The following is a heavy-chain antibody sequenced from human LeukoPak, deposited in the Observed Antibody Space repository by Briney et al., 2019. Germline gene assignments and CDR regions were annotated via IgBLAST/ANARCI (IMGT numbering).Heavy chain of an antibody. V-gene: IGHV3-11*04. Sequence: GGSLRLSCAASGFTFSDYYMNWVRQAPGKGLEWVSYISSSGSTIYYADSVKGRFTISRDNAKNSLYLQMNSLRAEDTAVYYCARDKDDPWGIVVVTPDYWGQGTLVTVSS. D-gene: IGHD3-22*01. CDR3: ARDKDDPWGIVVVTPDY. CDR1: GFTFSDYY. CDR2: ISSSGSTI. J-gene: IGHJ4*02.